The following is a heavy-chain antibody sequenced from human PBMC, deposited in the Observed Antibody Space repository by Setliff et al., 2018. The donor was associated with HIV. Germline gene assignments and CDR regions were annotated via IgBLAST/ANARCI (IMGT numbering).Heavy chain of an antibody. CDR1: GGSIRGHY. D-gene: IGHD1-26*01. V-gene: IGHV4-59*11. J-gene: IGHJ4*02. CDR3: ARFGGTYSSNYFDF. CDR2: IFYSGST. Sequence: SETLSLTCTVSGGSIRGHYWSWIRQPPGKGLEWIGNIFYSGSTNNNPSLKSRVSISVDTSKNQFSLKLRSVTAADTAVYYCARFGGTYSSNYFDFWGQGTLVTVSS.